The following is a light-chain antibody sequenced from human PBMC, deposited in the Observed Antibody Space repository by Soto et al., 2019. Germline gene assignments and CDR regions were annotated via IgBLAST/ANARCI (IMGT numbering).Light chain of an antibody. Sequence: QSALTQPASVSGSPGRSITISCTGTNSDVGGYDYVSWYQHHPGKAPKLMIYEVSNRPSGVSNRFSGSKSGNTTSLTISGLQAEDEDDYYCSSYTSSSRDVVFGGGTKLTVL. J-gene: IGLJ2*01. CDR3: SSYTSSSRDVV. V-gene: IGLV2-14*01. CDR1: NSDVGGYDY. CDR2: EVS.